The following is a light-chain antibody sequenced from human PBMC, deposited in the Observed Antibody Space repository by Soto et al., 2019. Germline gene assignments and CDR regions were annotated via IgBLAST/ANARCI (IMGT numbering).Light chain of an antibody. CDR2: EVS. J-gene: IGLJ2*01. CDR3: SSYAGSNNCVL. Sequence: QSALTQPPSASGSPGQSVTISCTGTSSDVGGYNYVSWYQQHPGKAPKLMIYEVSKRPSGVPDRFSGSKSGNTASLTVSGLQAEDEADYNCSSYAGSNNCVLFAGGPKLTVL. V-gene: IGLV2-8*01. CDR1: SSDVGGYNY.